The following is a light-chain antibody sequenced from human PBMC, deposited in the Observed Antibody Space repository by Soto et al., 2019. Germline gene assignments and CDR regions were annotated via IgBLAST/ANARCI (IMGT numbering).Light chain of an antibody. J-gene: IGLJ2*01. CDR1: SSDVGSYKY. CDR3: SSYTSTNTLG. CDR2: EVS. Sequence: QSALTQPASVSGSPGQSITISCTGTSSDVGSYKYVSWYQQHPGKAPKLMIYEVSNRPSGVSNRFSGSKSGNTASLTISGLQAEDEADYYCSSYTSTNTLGFGGGTKVTVL. V-gene: IGLV2-14*01.